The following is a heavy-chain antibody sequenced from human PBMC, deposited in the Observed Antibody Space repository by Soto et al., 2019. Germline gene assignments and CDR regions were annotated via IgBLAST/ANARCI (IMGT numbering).Heavy chain of an antibody. D-gene: IGHD2-15*01. V-gene: IGHV4-30-4*01. Sequence: PSETLSLTCSVSGDSISTVDYFWAWIRQPPGQALEYIGYIYKSTTTYYNPSFESRVAISLDTSKSQFSLTVTSVTAADTAVYFCARGRYCLTGRCFPNWFDSWGQGTLGTSPQ. CDR2: IYKSTTT. CDR3: ARGRYCLTGRCFPNWFDS. J-gene: IGHJ5*01. CDR1: GDSISTVDYF.